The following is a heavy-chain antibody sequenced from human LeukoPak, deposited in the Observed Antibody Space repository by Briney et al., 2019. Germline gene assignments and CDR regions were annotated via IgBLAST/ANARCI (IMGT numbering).Heavy chain of an antibody. CDR2: INHSGST. V-gene: IGHV4-34*01. CDR3: ARWTLLPPYFDY. J-gene: IGHJ4*02. Sequence: PSETLSLTCAVYGGSFSGYYWSWIRQPPGKGLEWIGEINHSGSTNYNPSLKSRVTISVDTSKNQFSLKLSSVTAADTAVYYCARWTLLPPYFDYWGQGTLVTVSS. CDR1: GGSFSGYY. D-gene: IGHD2-21*01.